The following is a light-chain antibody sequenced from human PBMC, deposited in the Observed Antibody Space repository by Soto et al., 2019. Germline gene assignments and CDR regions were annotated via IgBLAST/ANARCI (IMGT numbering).Light chain of an antibody. Sequence: QSVLTQPASVSGSPGQSITIAWTGTSSDVGGYNYVSWYQQHPGKAPKLMIYEVSNRPSGVSNRFSGSKSGNTASLTISGLQAEDEADYYCSSYTSSSTLEGVFGTGTKVTVL. V-gene: IGLV2-14*01. CDR3: SSYTSSSTLEGV. CDR1: SSDVGGYNY. CDR2: EVS. J-gene: IGLJ1*01.